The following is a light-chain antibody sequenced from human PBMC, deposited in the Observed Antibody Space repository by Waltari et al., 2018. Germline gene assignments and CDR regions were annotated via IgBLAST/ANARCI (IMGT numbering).Light chain of an antibody. J-gene: IGKJ5*01. Sequence: EIVLTQSPATLSLSPGERATLSCRASQSVSSYLAWYQQKPGKAPRLLIYEASNRATGIPARFSGSGSGTDFTLTISSLEPEDFAVYYCQQRSNWPITFGQGTRLEIK. CDR1: QSVSSY. V-gene: IGKV3-11*01. CDR2: EAS. CDR3: QQRSNWPIT.